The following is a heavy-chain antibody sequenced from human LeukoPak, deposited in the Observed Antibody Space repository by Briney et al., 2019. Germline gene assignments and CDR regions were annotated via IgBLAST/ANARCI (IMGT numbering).Heavy chain of an antibody. Sequence: PSETLSLTCTVSGGSISSYYWSWIRQPPGKGLEWIGYIYYSGSTNYNPSLKSRVTISVDTSKNQFSLKLSSVTAADTAVYYCAREGPYSGSYSYWGQGTLVTVSS. CDR3: AREGPYSGSYSY. CDR2: IYYSGST. J-gene: IGHJ4*02. CDR1: GGSISSYY. V-gene: IGHV4-59*12. D-gene: IGHD1-26*01.